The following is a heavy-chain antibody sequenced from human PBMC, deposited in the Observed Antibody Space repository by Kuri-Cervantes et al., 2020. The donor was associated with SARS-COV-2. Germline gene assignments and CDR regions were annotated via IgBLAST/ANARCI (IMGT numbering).Heavy chain of an antibody. CDR1: GFTFSSYA. Sequence: GGSLRLSCAASGFTFSSYAMSWVRQAPGKGLEWVSAISGSGGSTYYADSVKGRFTISRDNSKNTLYLQMNSLRAEDTAVYYCAKALTSPYSGSYCVDYWGQGTLVTVSS. CDR2: ISGSGGST. J-gene: IGHJ4*02. CDR3: AKALTSPYSGSYCVDY. V-gene: IGHV3-23*01. D-gene: IGHD1-26*01.